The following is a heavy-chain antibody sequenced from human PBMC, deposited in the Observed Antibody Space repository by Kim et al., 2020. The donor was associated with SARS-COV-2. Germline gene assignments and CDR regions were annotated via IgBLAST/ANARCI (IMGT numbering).Heavy chain of an antibody. D-gene: IGHD3-22*01. J-gene: IGHJ3*02. CDR1: GYTFTGYY. Sequence: ASVKVSCKASGYTFTGYYMHWVRQAPGQGLEWMGWINPNSGGTNYAQKFQGRVTMTRDTSISTAYMEVSRLRSDDTAVYYCARVVKHSSGPLRGDDAFDIWGQGTMVTVSS. CDR2: INPNSGGT. V-gene: IGHV1-2*02. CDR3: ARVVKHSSGPLRGDDAFDI.